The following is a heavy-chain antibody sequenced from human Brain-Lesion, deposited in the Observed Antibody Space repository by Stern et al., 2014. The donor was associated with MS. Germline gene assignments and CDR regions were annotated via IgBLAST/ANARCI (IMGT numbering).Heavy chain of an antibody. V-gene: IGHV4-31*03. CDR3: ARPPALWSFDL. Sequence: QVQLVQSGPGLVKPLQTLSLTCTVSGGSVSSGGYFWNWNRQHPGKGLEGIGLVYYSGSIAYTPSPKSRVTITVDTTNKEVSPRRRSVTAADTAFYYCARPPALWSFDLWGRGTLAAVSS. CDR1: GGSVSSGGYF. J-gene: IGHJ2*01. CDR2: VYYSGSI.